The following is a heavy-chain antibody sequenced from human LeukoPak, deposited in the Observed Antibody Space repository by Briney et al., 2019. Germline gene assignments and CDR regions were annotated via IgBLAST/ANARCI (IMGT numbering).Heavy chain of an antibody. CDR2: IYPGDSDT. D-gene: IGHD3-9*01. Sequence: GESLKISCKASGYTFTNYWIGWVRQMPGKGLEWMGIIYPGDSDTRYSPSFRGQVIISADKSISTAYLQWSSLKASDTAMYYCARSPEGVLTGYPLPDAFDIWGQGTMVTVSS. CDR3: ARSPEGVLTGYPLPDAFDI. V-gene: IGHV5-51*01. J-gene: IGHJ3*02. CDR1: GYTFTNYW.